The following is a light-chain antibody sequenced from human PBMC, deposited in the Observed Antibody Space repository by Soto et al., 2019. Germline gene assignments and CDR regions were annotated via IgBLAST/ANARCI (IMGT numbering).Light chain of an antibody. CDR1: QGLRND. V-gene: IGKV1-17*01. CDR3: QQYGNSPIT. CDR2: AAS. J-gene: IGKJ5*01. Sequence: DIQMTQSPSSLSASVGHIFTITCGASQGLRNDLAWYQQKPGKAPKRLIYAASSLQSGVPSRFSGSGSGTEFTLTISRLEPEDFAVYYCQQYGNSPITFGQGTRLEIK.